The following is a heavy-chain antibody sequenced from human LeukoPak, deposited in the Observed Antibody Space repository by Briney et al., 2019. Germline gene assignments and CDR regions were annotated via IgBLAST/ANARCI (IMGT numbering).Heavy chain of an antibody. CDR2: IYYTGNT. J-gene: IGHJ5*02. D-gene: IGHD5-24*01. V-gene: IGHV4-30-2*01. CDR3: ARVGRDGYNFMRSDWFDP. Sequence: SETLSLTCTVSGGSISSGRYYWSWIRQPPGKGLEWIGFIYYTGNTHYNPSLKPRVTISVDRSKNQFSLKVSSVTAADTAAYYCARVGRDGYNFMRSDWFDPWGQGTLVTVSS. CDR1: GGSISSGRYY.